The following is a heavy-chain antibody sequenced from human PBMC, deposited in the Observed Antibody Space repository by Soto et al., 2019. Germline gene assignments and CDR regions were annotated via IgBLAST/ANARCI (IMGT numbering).Heavy chain of an antibody. CDR3: AREGVGATTDYFDY. CDR2: IYYSGST. V-gene: IGHV4-61*01. D-gene: IGHD1-26*01. CDR1: GGSVSSGSYY. Sequence: SETLSLTCTVSGGSVSSGSYYWSWIRQPPGKGLEWIGYIYYSGSTNYNPSLKSRVTISVDTSKSQFSLKLSSVTAADTAVYYCAREGVGATTDYFDYWGQGTLVTVSS. J-gene: IGHJ4*02.